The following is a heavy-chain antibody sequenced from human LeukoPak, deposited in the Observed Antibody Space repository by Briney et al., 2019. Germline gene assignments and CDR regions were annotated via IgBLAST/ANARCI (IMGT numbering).Heavy chain of an antibody. CDR1: GFTFSSFW. D-gene: IGHD3-10*01. J-gene: IGHJ4*02. CDR2: IKQGGSEK. CDR3: ARDLTIRVREVIIYFDY. V-gene: IGHV3-7*03. Sequence: PGGSLRLFCAASGFTFSSFWMIWVRQAPGKGLEWVANIKQGGSEKYYVDSVKGRFTISKDNAKNSLYLQMNSLRAEDTAVYYCARDLTIRVREVIIYFDYWGQGTLVAVSS.